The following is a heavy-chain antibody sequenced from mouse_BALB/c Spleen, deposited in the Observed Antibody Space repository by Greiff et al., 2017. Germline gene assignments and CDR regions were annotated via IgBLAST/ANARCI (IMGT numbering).Heavy chain of an antibody. V-gene: IGHV2-9*02. CDR2: IWAGGST. CDR1: GFSLTSYG. D-gene: IGHD2-14*01. J-gene: IGHJ3*01. CDR3: ARERYDKDWFAY. Sequence: VMLVESGPGLVAPSQSLSITCTVSGFSLTSYGVHWVRQPPGKGLEWLGVIWAGGSTNYNSALMSRLSISKDNSKSQVFLKMNSLQTDDTAMYYCARERYDKDWFAYWGQGTLVTVSA.